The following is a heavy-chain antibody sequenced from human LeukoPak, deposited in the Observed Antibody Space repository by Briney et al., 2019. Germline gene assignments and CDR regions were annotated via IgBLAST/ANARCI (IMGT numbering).Heavy chain of an antibody. CDR2: IDPSDSYT. CDR3: ARQGYCSGGSCYEDRGWFDP. CDR1: GYSFTSYW. D-gene: IGHD2-15*01. J-gene: IGHJ5*02. V-gene: IGHV5-10-1*01. Sequence: GESLRISCKGSGYSFTSYWISWVRQMPGKGLEWMGRIDPSDSYTNYSPSFQGHVSISADKSIGTAYLQWSSLKASDTAMYYCARQGYCSGGSCYEDRGWFDPWGQGTLVTVSS.